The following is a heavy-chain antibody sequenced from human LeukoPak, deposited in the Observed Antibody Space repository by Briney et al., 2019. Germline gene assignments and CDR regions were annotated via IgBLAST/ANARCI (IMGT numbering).Heavy chain of an antibody. V-gene: IGHV1-8*01. CDR2: MNPNSGNT. Sequence: GASVKVSCKASGYTFTSYDINWVRQATGQGLEWMGWMNPNSGNTGYAQKFQGRVTMTRNTSISTAYMELSSLRSEDTAVYYCARDRLGSSGWYGGFDPWGQGTLVTVSS. J-gene: IGHJ5*02. CDR3: ARDRLGSSGWYGGFDP. CDR1: GYTFTSYD. D-gene: IGHD6-19*01.